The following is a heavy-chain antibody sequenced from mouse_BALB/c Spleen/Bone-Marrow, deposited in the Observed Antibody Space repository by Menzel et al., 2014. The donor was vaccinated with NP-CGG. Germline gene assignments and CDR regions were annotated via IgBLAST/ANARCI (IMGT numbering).Heavy chain of an antibody. D-gene: IGHD4-1*01. J-gene: IGHJ4*01. CDR3: ARWEYYAMDY. CDR1: GFNIKDTY. Sequence: VQLKQPGAELVKPGASVKLSCTASGFNIKDTYMHWVKQGPEQGLEWIGRIDPANGNTKYDPKFQGKATITADTSSNTAYLQLSSLTSEDTAVYYCARWEYYAMDYWGQGTSVTVSS. CDR2: IDPANGNT. V-gene: IGHV14-3*02.